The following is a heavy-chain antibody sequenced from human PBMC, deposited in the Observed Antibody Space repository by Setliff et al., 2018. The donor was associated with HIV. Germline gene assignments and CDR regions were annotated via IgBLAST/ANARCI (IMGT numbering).Heavy chain of an antibody. CDR2: YIPTLHIT. D-gene: IGHD6-19*01. J-gene: IGHJ4*02. CDR1: GGTDNTHA. Sequence: WASVKVSCKASGGTDNTHALNWVRLAPGQGLEWMGGYIPTLHITRYADNIDRGRVTISADTSTSTAYMELRSLRSDDTAVYYCARDIAVARTGFDYWGQGTPVTVSS. V-gene: IGHV1-69*10. CDR3: ARDIAVARTGFDY.